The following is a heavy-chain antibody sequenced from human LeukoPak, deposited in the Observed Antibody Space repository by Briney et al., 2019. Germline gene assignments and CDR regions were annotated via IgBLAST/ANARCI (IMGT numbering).Heavy chain of an antibody. CDR1: GFTFSSYG. Sequence: PGGSLRLSCAASGFTFSSYGMHWVRQAPGKGLEWVTFIRYDGSNKYYADSVKGRFTISRDNSKNTLYLQMNSLRTEDTAVYYCAKDFSGYSYGIGYWGQGTLVTASS. D-gene: IGHD5-18*01. CDR2: IRYDGSNK. V-gene: IGHV3-30*02. CDR3: AKDFSGYSYGIGY. J-gene: IGHJ4*02.